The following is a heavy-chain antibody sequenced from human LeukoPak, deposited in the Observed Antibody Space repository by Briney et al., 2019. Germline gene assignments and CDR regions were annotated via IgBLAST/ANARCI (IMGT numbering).Heavy chain of an antibody. J-gene: IGHJ6*03. CDR2: INHSGST. D-gene: IGHD4-23*01. CDR3: ARRVSRDYGGKGSRYYYYYYMDV. V-gene: IGHV4-34*01. Sequence: PSETLSLTCAVYGGSFSGYYWSWIRQPPGKGLEWIGEINHSGSTNYNPSLKSRVTISVDTSKNQFSLKLSSVTAADTAVYYCARRVSRDYGGKGSRYYYYYYMDVWGKGTTVTVSS. CDR1: GGSFSGYY.